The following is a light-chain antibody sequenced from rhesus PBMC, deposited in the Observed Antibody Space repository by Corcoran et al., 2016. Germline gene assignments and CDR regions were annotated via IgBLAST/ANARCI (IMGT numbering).Light chain of an antibody. CDR2: EVS. Sequence: DIQMTQSPSSLSASVGDTVTITCRAIQDISSYLNWFQQKPGKAPKLLIYEVSTLESGVPSRFSGSGSGTDFTLTISSLQPEDFTAYYCLQHSSYPFTFGPGTKLDIK. CDR1: QDISSY. V-gene: IGKV1-28*03. J-gene: IGKJ3*01. CDR3: LQHSSYPFT.